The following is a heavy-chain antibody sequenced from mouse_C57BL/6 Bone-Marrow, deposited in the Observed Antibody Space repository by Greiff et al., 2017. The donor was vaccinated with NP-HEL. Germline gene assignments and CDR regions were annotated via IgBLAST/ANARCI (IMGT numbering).Heavy chain of an antibody. CDR2: IWWDDDK. J-gene: IGHJ4*01. V-gene: IGHV8-8*01. CDR1: GFSLSTFGMG. D-gene: IGHD1-1*01. Sequence: QVQLKESGPGILQPSQTLSLTCSFSGFSLSTFGMGVGWIRQPSGKGLAWLAPIWWDDDKYYNPALKSRLTISKDTSKNQVFLKIANVDTADTATYYCARMMGYYGSSWAMDYWGQGTSVTVSS. CDR3: ARMMGYYGSSWAMDY.